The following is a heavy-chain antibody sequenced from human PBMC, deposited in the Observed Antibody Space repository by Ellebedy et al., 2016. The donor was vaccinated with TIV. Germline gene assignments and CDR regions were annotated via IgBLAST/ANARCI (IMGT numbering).Heavy chain of an antibody. D-gene: IGHD5-12*01. CDR2: ISAYNGKI. CDR1: GDIFTGHY. V-gene: IGHV1-18*04. J-gene: IGHJ4*02. Sequence: ASVKVSCKASGDIFTGHYIHWVRQAPGQGLEWMGWISAYNGKINYAQKFQGRVTMTTDTSTTTAYMELRSLRSDDTAVYFCARGGAQWLRNFDFWGQGTLVTVSS. CDR3: ARGGAQWLRNFDF.